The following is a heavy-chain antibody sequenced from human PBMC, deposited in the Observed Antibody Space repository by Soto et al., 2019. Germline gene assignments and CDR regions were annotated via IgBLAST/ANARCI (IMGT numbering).Heavy chain of an antibody. CDR2: IKPDGSEK. J-gene: IGHJ6*02. Sequence: EVQLVESGGGLVQPGGSLRLSCAISGFKFRTYWMTWVRQAPGKGLEWVATIKPDGSEKYYVDSVKGRFTISRDNAKNSMYLQMNSLRAEDTTVYYCARGHYVMDVWGQGTTVTVSS. CDR3: ARGHYVMDV. CDR1: GFKFRTYW. V-gene: IGHV3-7*01.